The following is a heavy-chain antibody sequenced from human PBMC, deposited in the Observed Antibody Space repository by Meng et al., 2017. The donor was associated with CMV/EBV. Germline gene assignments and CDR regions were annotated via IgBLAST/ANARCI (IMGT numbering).Heavy chain of an antibody. Sequence: CGFAFSNPWMKWVRQAAGKGLEWVGRIKSKSDGGTVNYAAPVKGRFTISRDYSANTLFLEMNSLKAEDTAVYYCTTGWRTVGSIGYWGQGTLVTVSS. J-gene: IGHJ4*02. CDR1: GFAFSNPW. CDR2: IKSKSDGGTV. V-gene: IGHV3-15*07. CDR3: TTGWRTVGSIGY. D-gene: IGHD4-23*01.